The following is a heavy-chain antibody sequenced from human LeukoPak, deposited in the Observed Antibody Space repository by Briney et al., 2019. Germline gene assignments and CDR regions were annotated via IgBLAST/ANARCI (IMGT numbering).Heavy chain of an antibody. CDR1: GCRFTAYW. CDR3: ARRTGSGTYYSLFFDY. Sequence: GASLKISCKASGCRFTAYWIGWVRQMPGKGLEWMGVIYPADSDTTYSPSFQGQVTISADKSNNIAYLEWDSLKASDSATYYCARRTGSGTYYSLFFDYWGQGALVTVSS. D-gene: IGHD1-26*01. J-gene: IGHJ4*02. V-gene: IGHV5-51*01. CDR2: IYPADSDT.